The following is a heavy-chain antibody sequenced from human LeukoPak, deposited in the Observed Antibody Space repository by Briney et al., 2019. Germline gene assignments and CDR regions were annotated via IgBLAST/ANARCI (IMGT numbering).Heavy chain of an antibody. CDR3: ARDSRFGKLLIPYFDY. CDR2: ITSRSSSI. D-gene: IGHD3-10*01. CDR1: GFTFSNYN. Sequence: GGSLRLSCAASGFTFSNYNMNWVRQASGKGLEWFSYITSRSSSIYYVDSVKGRFTISRDNAQNSLYLQMNSLRDEDTAVYYCARDSRFGKLLIPYFDYWGQGTLVTVSS. V-gene: IGHV3-48*02. J-gene: IGHJ4*02.